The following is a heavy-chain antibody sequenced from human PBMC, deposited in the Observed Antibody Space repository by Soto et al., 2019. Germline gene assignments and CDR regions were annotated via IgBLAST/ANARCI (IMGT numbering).Heavy chain of an antibody. J-gene: IGHJ4*02. CDR3: AREKREHGTDNPYYFDY. D-gene: IGHD1-1*01. Sequence: AGSLRLSCAASGLAFSSYSMNWVRQAPRKRLEWVSSISSSSSYIYYADSVKGRFTISRDNAKNSLYLQMNSLRAEDTAVYYCAREKREHGTDNPYYFDYWGQGTLVTVSS. CDR2: ISSSSSYI. CDR1: GLAFSSYS. V-gene: IGHV3-21*01.